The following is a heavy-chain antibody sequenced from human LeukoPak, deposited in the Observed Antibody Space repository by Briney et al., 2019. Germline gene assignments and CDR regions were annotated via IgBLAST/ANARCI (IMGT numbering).Heavy chain of an antibody. Sequence: PGGSLRLSCAASGFNVGSNYMSWVRQAPGKGLEWVSIIYSGGNTYYADSVKGRFTISRDNSENTVDLQMNSLRVEDTAVYYCARGMVATGFWGQGTLVTVSS. V-gene: IGHV3-66*02. CDR2: IYSGGNT. CDR1: GFNVGSNY. J-gene: IGHJ4*02. D-gene: IGHD5-12*01. CDR3: ARGMVATGF.